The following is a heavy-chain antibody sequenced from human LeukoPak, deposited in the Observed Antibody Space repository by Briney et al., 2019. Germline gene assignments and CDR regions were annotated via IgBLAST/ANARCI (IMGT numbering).Heavy chain of an antibody. CDR3: ATRSDSSGDYYYYYYMDV. CDR2: FDPEDGET. Sequence: ASVKVSCKVSGYTLTELSMHWVRQAPGKGLEWMGGFDPEDGETIYAQKFQGRVTMTEDTSTDTAYMELSSLRSEDTAVHYCATRSDSSGDYYYYYYMDVWGKGTTVTVSS. D-gene: IGHD3-22*01. CDR1: GYTLTELS. V-gene: IGHV1-24*01. J-gene: IGHJ6*03.